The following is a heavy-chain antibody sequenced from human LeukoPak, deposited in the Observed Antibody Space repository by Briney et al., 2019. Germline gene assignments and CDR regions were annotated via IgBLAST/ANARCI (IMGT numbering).Heavy chain of an antibody. J-gene: IGHJ3*02. V-gene: IGHV4-30-4*08. CDR2: IYYSGST. CDR1: GGSISSGDYY. CDR3: ARVALFGVVIIGAFDI. D-gene: IGHD3-3*01. Sequence: SQTLSLTCTVSGGSISSGDYYWSWIRQPPGKGLEWIGYIYYSGSTYYNPSLKSRVTISVDTSKNQFSLKLSSVTAADTAVYYCARVALFGVVIIGAFDIWGQGTMVTVSS.